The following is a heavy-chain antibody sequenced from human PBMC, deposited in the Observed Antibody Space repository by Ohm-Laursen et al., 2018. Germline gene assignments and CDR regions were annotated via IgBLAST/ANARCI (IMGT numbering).Heavy chain of an antibody. CDR3: AAGSGWLIDY. V-gene: IGHV3-7*01. J-gene: IGHJ4*02. CDR2: IEQDGSEK. D-gene: IGHD6-19*01. Sequence: LSLTCTVSGYSISSGYFWGWIRQAPGKGLEWVANIEQDGSEKNYVESVKGRFTISRDNAKNSLFLQLNALRAEDTAVYYCAAGSGWLIDYWGQGTLVTVSS. CDR1: GYSISSGY.